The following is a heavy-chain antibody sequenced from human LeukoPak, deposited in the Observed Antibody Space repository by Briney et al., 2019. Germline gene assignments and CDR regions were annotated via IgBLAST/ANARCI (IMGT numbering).Heavy chain of an antibody. J-gene: IGHJ6*03. D-gene: IGHD6-13*01. CDR3: ATQGAAAAGYYYMDV. Sequence: GGSLRLSCAASGFTFSSYSMNWVRQAPGKGLEWVSSISSSSSYIYYADSVKGRFTISRDNAKNSLYLQMNSLRAEDTAVYYCATQGAAAAGYYYMDVWGKGTTVTISS. CDR1: GFTFSSYS. V-gene: IGHV3-21*01. CDR2: ISSSSSYI.